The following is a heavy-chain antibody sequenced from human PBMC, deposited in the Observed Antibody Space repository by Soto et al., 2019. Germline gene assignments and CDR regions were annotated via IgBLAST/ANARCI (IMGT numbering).Heavy chain of an antibody. J-gene: IGHJ6*02. V-gene: IGHV5-51*01. D-gene: IGHD2-2*01. CDR2: IYPDDSDT. CDR3: ARLQGTCSTTSCSPDYYYYGMDV. Sequence: PGESLKISCEGSGYSFTSYWIGWVRQMPGKGLEWMGIIYPDDSDTRYSPSFEGQVTISAVKSITTAYLQWSSLKASDTAMHHCARLQGTCSTTSCSPDYYYYGMDVWGQGTTVTVSS. CDR1: GYSFTSYW.